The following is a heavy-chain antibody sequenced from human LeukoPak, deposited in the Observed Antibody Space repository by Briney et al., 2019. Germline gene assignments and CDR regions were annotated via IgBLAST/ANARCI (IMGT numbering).Heavy chain of an antibody. D-gene: IGHD5-18*01. CDR1: GFTFCDYY. CDR3: ARDKSYGPDY. Sequence: PGGSLRLSCAASGFTFCDYYMSWIRQAPGKGLEWVSYISSSGSTIYYADSVKGRFTMSRDNAKNSLYLQMNSLRADDTALYYCARDKSYGPDYWGQGTLVTVSS. J-gene: IGHJ4*02. CDR2: ISSSGSTI. V-gene: IGHV3-11*04.